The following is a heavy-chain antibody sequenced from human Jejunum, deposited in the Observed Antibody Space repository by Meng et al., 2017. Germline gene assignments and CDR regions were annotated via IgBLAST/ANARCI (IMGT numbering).Heavy chain of an antibody. V-gene: IGHV4-59*01. CDR1: GGSISGYH. CDR3: ARTESYDSIAYYFDN. D-gene: IGHD3-22*01. CDR2: IYYSGST. J-gene: IGHJ4*02. Sequence: SDTLSLTCTVSGGSISGYHWSWIRQPPGKGLEWIGYIYYSGSTSYNPSLKSRVTISVDTSKNQFSLKLSSVTAADTAVYYCARTESYDSIAYYFDNWGQGTLVTVSS.